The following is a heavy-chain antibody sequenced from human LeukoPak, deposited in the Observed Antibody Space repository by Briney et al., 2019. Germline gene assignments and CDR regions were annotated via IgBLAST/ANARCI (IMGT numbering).Heavy chain of an antibody. Sequence: SETLSLTCAVYGGSFSGYYWSWIRQPPGKGLEWIGEINHSGSTNYNPSLKSRVTISVDTSKNQFSLKLSSVTAADTAVYYCARNPHDYGDYARIASNWFDPWGQGTLVTVSS. CDR2: INHSGST. CDR1: GGSFSGYY. CDR3: ARNPHDYGDYARIASNWFDP. J-gene: IGHJ5*02. V-gene: IGHV4-34*01. D-gene: IGHD4-17*01.